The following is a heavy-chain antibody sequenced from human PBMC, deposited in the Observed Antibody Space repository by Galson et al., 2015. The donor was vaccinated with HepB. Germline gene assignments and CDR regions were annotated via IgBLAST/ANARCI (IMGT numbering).Heavy chain of an antibody. V-gene: IGHV1-24*01. CDR1: GYTLTELS. Sequence: SVKVSCKVSGYTLTELSMHWVRQAPGKGLEWMGGFDPEDGETIYAQKFQGRDTMTEDTSTDTAYMELSSLGSEDTAVYYCATEGRTFEDFWSGYYKWGQGTLVTVSS. CDR3: ATEGRTFEDFWSGYYK. D-gene: IGHD3-3*01. CDR2: FDPEDGET. J-gene: IGHJ4*02.